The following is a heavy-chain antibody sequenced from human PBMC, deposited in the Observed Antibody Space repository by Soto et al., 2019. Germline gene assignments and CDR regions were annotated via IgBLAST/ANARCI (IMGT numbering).Heavy chain of an antibody. CDR2: IYPSDSRT. D-gene: IGHD1-1*01. CDR3: SKFKCNTSGRYLQH. J-gene: IGHJ1*01. V-gene: IGHV5-51*01. CDR1: GYPFENYW. Sequence: VESLKLSCESSGYPFENYWIRWVRQLPGKSGEWGAVIYPSDSRTIYSPSFQGQLTNSADNSISTAYLQGTSLKAPATAIYYWSKFKCNTSGRYLQHWGQGTPVTVSS.